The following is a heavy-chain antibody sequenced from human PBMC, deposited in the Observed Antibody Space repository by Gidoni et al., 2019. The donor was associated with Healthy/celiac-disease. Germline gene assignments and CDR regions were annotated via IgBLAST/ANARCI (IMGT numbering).Heavy chain of an antibody. CDR1: GFTFSSYA. CDR3: AKGLPHFDY. D-gene: IGHD2-15*01. V-gene: IGHV3-23*01. Sequence: EVQLLESGGGLVQPGGSLRLSCSASGFTFSSYAMSWVRQAPGKGLEWVSGSSGSGGNTYYADSVKGRFTISRDNSKNTLFLQMNSLRAEDTAVYYCAKGLPHFDYWGQGTLVTVSS. CDR2: SSGSGGNT. J-gene: IGHJ4*02.